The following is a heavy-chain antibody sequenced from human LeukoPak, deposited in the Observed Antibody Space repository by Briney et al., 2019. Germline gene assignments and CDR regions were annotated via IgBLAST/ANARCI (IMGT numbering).Heavy chain of an antibody. CDR1: GGSLSSHY. V-gene: IGHV4-59*11. CDR2: IYYTGTT. CDR3: ARCSSGSATASCHLAY. Sequence: PSESLSLTCTVSGGSLSSHYWSWIRQPPGKGLELIGHIYYTGTTYYNPSLNNRVTISLDTIRNPFSLRFISVTAANAAVYSCARCSSGSATASCHLAYWGQGTLVTVSS. D-gene: IGHD2-21*02. J-gene: IGHJ4*02.